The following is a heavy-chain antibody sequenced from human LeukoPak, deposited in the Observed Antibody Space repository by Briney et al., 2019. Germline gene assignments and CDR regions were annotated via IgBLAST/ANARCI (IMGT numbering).Heavy chain of an antibody. J-gene: IGHJ6*03. CDR3: ARLPGGYDSSGYYYYYYYMDV. V-gene: IGHV5-51*01. Sequence: ESLKISCKGSGYSFTSYWIGWVRQMPGKGLEWMGIIYPGDSDTRYSPSFQGQVTISADKSISTAYLQWSSLKASDTAMYYCARLPGGYDSSGYYYYYYYMDVWGKGTTVTVSS. CDR2: IYPGDSDT. CDR1: GYSFTSYW. D-gene: IGHD3-22*01.